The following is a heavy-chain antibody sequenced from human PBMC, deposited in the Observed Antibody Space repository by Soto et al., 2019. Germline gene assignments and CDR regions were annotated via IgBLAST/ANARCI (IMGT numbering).Heavy chain of an antibody. D-gene: IGHD2-21*02. CDR1: GDTFTDYY. V-gene: IGHV1-46*01. J-gene: IGHJ4*02. CDR2: VNTSGAHT. Sequence: QVQLMQSGAEVKKPGASVKVSCKASGDTFTDYYIHWVRQAPGQGLEWMGTVNTSGAHTTYAQHFLGRVTMTRDTSTSTPYMELTSLPSDDTAVYYCARGGHVVVVTAALDYWGQGTLVTVAS. CDR3: ARGGHVVVVTAALDY.